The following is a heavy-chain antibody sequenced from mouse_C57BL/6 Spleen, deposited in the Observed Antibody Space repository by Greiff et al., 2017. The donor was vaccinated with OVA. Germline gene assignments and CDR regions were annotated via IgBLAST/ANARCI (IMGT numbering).Heavy chain of an antibody. D-gene: IGHD2-1*01. Sequence: QVQLKESGPGLVQPSQSLSITCTASGFSLTSYGVHWVRQSPGKGLEWLGVIWSGGSTDYNAAFISRLSICKDNSKSQVFFKMNSLQADDTAIYYCARSLYGNYYWYFDVWGTGTTVTVSS. V-gene: IGHV2-2*01. CDR2: IWSGGST. J-gene: IGHJ1*03. CDR3: ARSLYGNYYWYFDV. CDR1: GFSLTSYG.